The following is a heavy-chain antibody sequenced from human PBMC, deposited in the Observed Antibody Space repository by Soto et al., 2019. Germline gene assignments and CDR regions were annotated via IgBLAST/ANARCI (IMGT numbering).Heavy chain of an antibody. D-gene: IGHD3-3*01. CDR3: TKLEMSASVY. CDR1: GFTFSTYA. CDR2: ISADGGAT. V-gene: IGHV3-23*01. J-gene: IGHJ4*02. Sequence: PGGSLILSCAASGFTFSTYAMTWFRQAPGKGLEWVSAISADGGATFHADSVKGRFTISRDNSRNTLYLQMNSLRVEDTAVYFCTKLEMSASVYWGQGTQVTVSS.